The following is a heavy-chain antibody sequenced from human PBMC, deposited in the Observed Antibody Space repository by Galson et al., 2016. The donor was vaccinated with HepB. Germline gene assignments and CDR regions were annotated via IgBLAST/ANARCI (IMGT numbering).Heavy chain of an antibody. Sequence: SVKVSCKASGHTFTYRYLHWVRQAPGQALEWMGWITPFNGNTNYAQKFQDRVTITWDRSVSTAYVQLSSLRYEDTAIYFCARGYALDVWGHGTTVTVSS. J-gene: IGHJ6*02. V-gene: IGHV1-45*02. CDR3: ARGYALDV. CDR2: ITPFNGNT. CDR1: GHTFTYRY.